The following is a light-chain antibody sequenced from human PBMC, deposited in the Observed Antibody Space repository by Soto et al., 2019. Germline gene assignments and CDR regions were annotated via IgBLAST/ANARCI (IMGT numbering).Light chain of an antibody. V-gene: IGKV1-39*01. CDR2: AAS. J-gene: IGKJ1*01. CDR1: QSISNY. CDR3: KQSYSPLWT. Sequence: DIQMTQSPSSLSASVGDRVTITCRASQSISNYLNWYQHKAGKAPKVLIYAASSLQRGVPSRFSGSGSGKDFTLITSSLQPEDFATYYFKQSYSPLWTFGKGTKVDIX.